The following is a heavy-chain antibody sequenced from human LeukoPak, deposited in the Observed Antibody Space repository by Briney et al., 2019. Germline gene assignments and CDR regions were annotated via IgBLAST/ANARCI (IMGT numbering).Heavy chain of an antibody. J-gene: IGHJ4*02. CDR1: GFTFSSYS. CDR2: ISSSSSYI. CDR3: ARDSGAEQGPIDY. V-gene: IGHV3-21*01. Sequence: GGSLRLSCAASGFTFSSYSMNWVRQAPGKGLEWVSSISSSSSYIYYADSVKGRFTISRDNAKNSLYLQMNSLRAEDTAVYYCARDSGAEQGPIDYWGQGTLVTVSS. D-gene: IGHD3-10*01.